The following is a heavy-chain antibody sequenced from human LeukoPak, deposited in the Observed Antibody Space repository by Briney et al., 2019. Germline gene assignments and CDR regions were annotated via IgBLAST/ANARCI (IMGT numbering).Heavy chain of an antibody. CDR3: ARIAAAGRVLEYFQH. CDR1: GFTFSSYA. J-gene: IGHJ1*01. Sequence: GGSLRLSCAASGFTFSSYAMHWVRQAPGKGLEWVAVISYDGSNKYYADSVKGRFTISRDNSKNTLYLQMNSLRAEDTAVYYCARIAAAGRVLEYFQHWGRGTLVTVSS. CDR2: ISYDGSNK. D-gene: IGHD6-13*01. V-gene: IGHV3-30-3*01.